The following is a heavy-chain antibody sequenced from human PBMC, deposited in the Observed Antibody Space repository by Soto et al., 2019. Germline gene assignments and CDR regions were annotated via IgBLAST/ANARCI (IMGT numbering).Heavy chain of an antibody. CDR2: MNPNSGNT. Sequence: QVQLVQSGAEVKKPGASVKVSCKASGYTFTSYDINWVRQATGQGLEWMGWMNPNSGNTGYAQKFQGRVTMTRNTSISTAYMELSSLRSEDTAVYYCARGINYYDSGVDAFDIWCQGTMVTVSS. CDR1: GYTFTSYD. J-gene: IGHJ3*02. CDR3: ARGINYYDSGVDAFDI. V-gene: IGHV1-8*01. D-gene: IGHD3-10*01.